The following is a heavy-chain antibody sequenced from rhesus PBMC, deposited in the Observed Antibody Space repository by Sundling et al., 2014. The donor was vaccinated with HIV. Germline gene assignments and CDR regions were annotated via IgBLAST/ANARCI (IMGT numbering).Heavy chain of an antibody. V-gene: IGHV4-127*01. J-gene: IGHJ4*01. CDR1: GGSISGGYA. D-gene: IGHD3-28*01. CDR2: IGGSSGTT. CDR3: AMGGTFYSDGGRLDY. Sequence: QVQLQESGPGLLKPSETLSLTCAVSGGSISGGYAWGWIRQPPGKGLEWIGYIGGSSGTTYYNPSLKSRVTISTDTSKSHFSLNLTSVTAADTAVYYCAMGGTFYSDGGRLDYWGQGVLVTVSS.